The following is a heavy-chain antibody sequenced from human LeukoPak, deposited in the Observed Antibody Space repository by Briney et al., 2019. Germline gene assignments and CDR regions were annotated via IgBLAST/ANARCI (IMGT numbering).Heavy chain of an antibody. CDR2: IIPIFGTA. J-gene: IGHJ6*02. CDR1: GGTFSSYA. Sequence: SVKVSCKASGGTFSSYAISWVRQAPGQGLEWMGGIIPIFGTANYAQKFQGRVTITADESTSTAYMELSSLRSEDTAVYYCARGPNTYPYYYYGMDVWGQGTTVTVSS. V-gene: IGHV1-69*13. CDR3: ARGPNTYPYYYYGMDV. D-gene: IGHD2-2*02.